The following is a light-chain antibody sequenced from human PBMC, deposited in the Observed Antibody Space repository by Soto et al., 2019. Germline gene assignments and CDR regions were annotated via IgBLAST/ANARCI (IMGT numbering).Light chain of an antibody. CDR2: EVS. V-gene: IGLV2-18*02. CDR1: SSDVGSYDS. J-gene: IGLJ1*01. CDR3: SSYTTSRTYV. Sequence: QSALTQPPSVSGSPGQSVTISCTGTSSDVGSYDSVSWYQQPPGTVPKLMIYEVSNRPSGVPDRFSGSKSGNTASLTISGLQAEEVADYYCSSYTTSRTYVFGTGTKRTVL.